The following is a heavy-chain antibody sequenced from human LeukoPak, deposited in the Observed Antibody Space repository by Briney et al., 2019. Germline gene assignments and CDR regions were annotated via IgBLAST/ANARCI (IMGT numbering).Heavy chain of an antibody. Sequence: GGSLRLSCAASGFTLNSYGMHWVRQAPGKGLEWVAFIRSDGSTKIYADSVRGRVTISRDNSSNTVFLQMNSLRSADTAVYFCAKDFSRGFWSAFYMDHWGQGTLVTVSS. J-gene: IGHJ4*02. D-gene: IGHD3-3*01. CDR1: GFTLNSYG. V-gene: IGHV3-30*02. CDR3: AKDFSRGFWSAFYMDH. CDR2: IRSDGSTK.